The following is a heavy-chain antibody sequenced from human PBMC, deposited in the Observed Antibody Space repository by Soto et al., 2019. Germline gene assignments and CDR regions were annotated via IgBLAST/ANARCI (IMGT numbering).Heavy chain of an antibody. Sequence: PGGSLRLSCAASGFTFSSYWMHWVRQAPGKGLVWVSRINSDGSSTSYADSVKGRFTISRDNAKNTLYLQMNSLRAEDTAVYYCARAKHDYGDYYFDYWGQGTLVTVSS. CDR1: GFTFSSYW. CDR3: ARAKHDYGDYYFDY. CDR2: INSDGSST. J-gene: IGHJ4*02. D-gene: IGHD4-17*01. V-gene: IGHV3-74*01.